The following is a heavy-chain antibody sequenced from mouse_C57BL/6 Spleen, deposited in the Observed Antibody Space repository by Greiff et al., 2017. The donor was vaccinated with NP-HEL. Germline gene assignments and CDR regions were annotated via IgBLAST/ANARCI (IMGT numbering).Heavy chain of an antibody. V-gene: IGHV2-5*01. CDR1: GFSLTSYG. CDR3: ALYYGYDDYAMDY. D-gene: IGHD2-2*01. J-gene: IGHJ4*01. Sequence: VQLVESGPGLVQPSQSLSITCTVSGFSLTSYGVHWVRQSPGKGLEWLGVIWRGGSTDYNAAFMSRLSITKDNSKSQVFFKMNSLQADDTAIYYCALYYGYDDYAMDYWGQGTSVTVSS. CDR2: IWRGGST.